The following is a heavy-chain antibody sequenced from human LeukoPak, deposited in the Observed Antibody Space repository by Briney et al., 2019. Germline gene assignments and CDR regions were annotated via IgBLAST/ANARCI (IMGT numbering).Heavy chain of an antibody. Sequence: ASVKVSCKASGYIFSNFAMTWVRQAPGQGLEWMGWISTYNGNTNYAQKLQGRVTMTTDTSTSTAYMELRSLRSDDTAVYYCARVDEDGFDYWGQGTLVTVSS. CDR3: ARVDEDGFDY. CDR2: ISTYNGNT. J-gene: IGHJ4*02. CDR1: GYIFSNFA. V-gene: IGHV1-18*01.